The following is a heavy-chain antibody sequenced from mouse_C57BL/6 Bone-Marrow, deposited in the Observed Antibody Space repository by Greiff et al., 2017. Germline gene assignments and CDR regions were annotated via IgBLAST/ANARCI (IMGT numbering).Heavy chain of an antibody. V-gene: IGHV1-81*01. Sequence: VQLQQSGAELSRPGASVRLSCKSSGYTFTSYGISLVKQRTGPGLGWIGEIYPRSGNTYYNEKFKGKATLTADKSSSTAYLELRSLPSADSAVYFCAREGNYYSYYAMDDWGQGTSVTVSS. J-gene: IGHJ4*01. CDR3: AREGNYYSYYAMDD. CDR1: GYTFTSYG. D-gene: IGHD2-1*01. CDR2: IYPRSGNT.